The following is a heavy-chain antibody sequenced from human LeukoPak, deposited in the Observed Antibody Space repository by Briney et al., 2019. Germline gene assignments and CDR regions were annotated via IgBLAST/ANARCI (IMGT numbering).Heavy chain of an antibody. D-gene: IGHD3-9*01. J-gene: IGHJ4*02. CDR2: INSDGSST. CDR1: GFTFSSYW. V-gene: IGHV3-74*01. Sequence: GGSLRLSCAASGFTFSSYWMYWVRQAPGKGLVWVSRINSDGSSTSYADSVKGRFTISRDNSKNTLSLQMNSLRAEDTAVYYCARGAYYQILTGYRGRILGLDYWGQGTLVTVSS. CDR3: ARGAYYQILTGYRGRILGLDY.